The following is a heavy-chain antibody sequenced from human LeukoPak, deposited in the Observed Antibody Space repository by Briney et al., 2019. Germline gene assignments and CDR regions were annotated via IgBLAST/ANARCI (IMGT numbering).Heavy chain of an antibody. Sequence: GGPLRLSCAASGFTFRTYSMNWVRQAPGKGLEWVSSISSSSSYIYYADSMKGRFTISRDNAKNSVYLQMNSLRAEDTAMYYCARRAATGFDAFDIWGQGTMVTVSS. CDR2: ISSSSSYI. J-gene: IGHJ3*02. V-gene: IGHV3-21*01. CDR3: ARRAATGFDAFDI. D-gene: IGHD1-1*01. CDR1: GFTFRTYS.